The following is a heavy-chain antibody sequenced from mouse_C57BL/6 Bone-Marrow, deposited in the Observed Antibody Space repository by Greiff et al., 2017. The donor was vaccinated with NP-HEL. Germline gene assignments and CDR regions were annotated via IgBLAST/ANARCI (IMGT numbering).Heavy chain of an antibody. CDR2: IYPGSGST. Sequence: QVQLQQPGAELVKPGASVKMSCKASGYTFTSYWITWVKQRPGQGLEWIGDIYPGSGSTNYNEKFKSKATLTVDTSSSTAYMQLSSLTSEDSAVYYCAREDHYDGYYGYFDVWGTGTTVTVSS. CDR3: AREDHYDGYYGYFDV. V-gene: IGHV1-55*01. D-gene: IGHD2-3*01. J-gene: IGHJ1*03. CDR1: GYTFTSYW.